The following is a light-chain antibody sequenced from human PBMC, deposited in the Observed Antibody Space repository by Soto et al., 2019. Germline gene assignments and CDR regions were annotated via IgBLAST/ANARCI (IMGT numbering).Light chain of an antibody. Sequence: EIALTQSPGTLSLSPGERATLSCRASQSVSSSSLAWYQQKPGQAPRLLIYGASSRATCIPDRFRGSGSGTDFTLTISRLEPEDLAVYYCQQYGSSPWTFGQGTKVDIK. CDR3: QQYGSSPWT. V-gene: IGKV3-20*01. J-gene: IGKJ1*01. CDR2: GAS. CDR1: QSVSSSS.